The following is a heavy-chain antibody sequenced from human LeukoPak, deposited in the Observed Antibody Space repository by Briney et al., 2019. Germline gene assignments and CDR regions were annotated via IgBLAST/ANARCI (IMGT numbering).Heavy chain of an antibody. CDR1: GYTFTGYY. Sequence: GASVKVSCKASGYTFTGYYMHWVRQAPGQGLEWMGGIIPIFGTANYAQKFQGRVTITTDESTSTAYMELSSLRSEDTAVYYCARYRTGYHYFDYWGQGTLVTVSS. V-gene: IGHV1-69*05. CDR2: IIPIFGTA. J-gene: IGHJ4*02. CDR3: ARYRTGYHYFDY. D-gene: IGHD7-27*01.